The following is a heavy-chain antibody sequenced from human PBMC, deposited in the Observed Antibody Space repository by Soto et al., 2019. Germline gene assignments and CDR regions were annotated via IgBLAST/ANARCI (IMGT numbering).Heavy chain of an antibody. Sequence: QVQLQESGPGLVKPSETLSLTCTVSGGSVSTFYWTWIRQPPGKGLEWIGYISYSGSPNYSPSLKSRRTLSLTTSKNQFSLKLSSVTAEDTAVYYCAGDSTSSRFFHWGQGTLVTVSS. D-gene: IGHD6-6*01. CDR3: AGDSTSSRFFH. CDR1: GGSVSTFY. CDR2: ISYSGSP. J-gene: IGHJ4*02. V-gene: IGHV4-59*08.